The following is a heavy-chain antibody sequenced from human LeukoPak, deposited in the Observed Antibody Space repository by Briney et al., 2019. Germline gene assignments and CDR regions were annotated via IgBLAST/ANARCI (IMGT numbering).Heavy chain of an antibody. CDR1: GYSISSGYY. Sequence: PSETLSLTCTVSGYSISSGYYWGWIRQPPGKGLEWIGSTYHSGRTYYNPSLKRRVTISVDTAKNQFSLKLSSVTAADTGVYYCARSLWYTGGGEFYYWGQGTPGTVSP. CDR3: ARSLWYTGGGEFYY. D-gene: IGHD2-2*02. V-gene: IGHV4-38-2*02. J-gene: IGHJ4*02. CDR2: TYHSGRT.